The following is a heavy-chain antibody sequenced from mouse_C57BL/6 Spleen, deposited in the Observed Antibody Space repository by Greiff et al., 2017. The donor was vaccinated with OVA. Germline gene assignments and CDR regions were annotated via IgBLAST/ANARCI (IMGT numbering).Heavy chain of an antibody. D-gene: IGHD2-5*01. Sequence: QVQLQQSGAELVRPGTSVKVSCKASGYAFTNYLIEWVKQRPGQGLEWIGVINPGSGGTNYNEKFKGKATLTADKSSSTAYMQLSSLTSEDSAVYFCAREYSNYYAMDYWGQGTSVTVSS. CDR1: GYAFTNYL. V-gene: IGHV1-54*01. CDR3: AREYSNYYAMDY. J-gene: IGHJ4*01. CDR2: INPGSGGT.